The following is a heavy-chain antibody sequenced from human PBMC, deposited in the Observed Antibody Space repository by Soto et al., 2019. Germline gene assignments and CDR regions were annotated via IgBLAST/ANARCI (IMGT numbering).Heavy chain of an antibody. CDR2: ISYDGSNK. J-gene: IGHJ4*02. CDR1: GFTFSSYG. D-gene: IGHD2-15*01. Sequence: QVQLVESGGGVVQPGRSLRLSCAASGFTFSSYGMHWVRQAPGKGLEWVAVISYDGSNKYYADSVKGRFTIPRDNSKNTLYLQMNSLRAEDTAVYYCAKGQGYCSGGSCYSGDYFDYWGQGTLVTVSS. V-gene: IGHV3-30*18. CDR3: AKGQGYCSGGSCYSGDYFDY.